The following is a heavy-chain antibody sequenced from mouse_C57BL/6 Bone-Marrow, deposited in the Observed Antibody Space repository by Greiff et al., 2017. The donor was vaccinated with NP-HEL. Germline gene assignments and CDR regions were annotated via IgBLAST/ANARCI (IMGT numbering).Heavy chain of an antibody. D-gene: IGHD2-3*01. CDR2: IYPSSGYT. V-gene: IGHV1-4*01. J-gene: IGHJ2*01. CDR1: GYTFTSYT. Sequence: VQLQQSGAELARPGASVKMSCTASGYTFTSYTIHWVQQRPGQGLEWIGYIYPSSGYTKYNQKFKDKATLTADKSSSTAYMQLSSLTSEDSAVYYCARWGMWLLRYFDYWGQGTTLTVSS. CDR3: ARWGMWLLRYFDY.